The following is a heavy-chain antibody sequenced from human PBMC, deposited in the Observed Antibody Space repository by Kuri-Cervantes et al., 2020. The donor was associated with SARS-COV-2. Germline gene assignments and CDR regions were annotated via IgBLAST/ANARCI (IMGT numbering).Heavy chain of an antibody. CDR1: SGSFSGYY. V-gene: IGHV4-34*01. CDR2: INHSGST. J-gene: IGHJ4*02. CDR3: ARGGWSWGDYNFDY. Sequence: SQTLSLTCAVYSGSFSGYYWSCIRQPPAKGLEWIGEINHSGSTNYNPSLKSRVTISVDTSKNQFSLKLSSVTAADTAVYYCARGGWSWGDYNFDYWGQGTLVTVSS. D-gene: IGHD4-17*01.